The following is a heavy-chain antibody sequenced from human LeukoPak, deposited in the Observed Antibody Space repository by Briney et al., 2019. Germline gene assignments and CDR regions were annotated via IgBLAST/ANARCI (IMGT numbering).Heavy chain of an antibody. CDR3: ARDTLRYYYGSGSTDFDY. CDR1: GFTFSNYG. D-gene: IGHD3-10*01. Sequence: PGGSLRLSCVASGFTFSNYGMHWVRQAPGKGLEWVAVIWYDGSNRYSADSVKGRFTISRDNAKNSLYLQMNSLRAEDTALYYCARDTLRYYYGSGSTDFDYWGQGTLVTVSS. CDR2: IWYDGSNR. V-gene: IGHV3-33*01. J-gene: IGHJ4*02.